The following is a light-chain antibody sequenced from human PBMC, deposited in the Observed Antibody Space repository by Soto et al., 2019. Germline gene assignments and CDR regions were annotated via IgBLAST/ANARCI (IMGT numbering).Light chain of an antibody. V-gene: IGLV2-14*03. Sequence: QSALTQPASVSGSPGQSITISCTGTSSDVGGYNYVSSYQHHPGKAPELLIYNVSNRPSGVSNRSSGSKSGNTASLTISGLQPEDEADYYCSSYTTSNTRQIVLGTGTKVTVL. CDR2: NVS. CDR3: SSYTTSNTRQIV. CDR1: SSDVGGYNY. J-gene: IGLJ1*01.